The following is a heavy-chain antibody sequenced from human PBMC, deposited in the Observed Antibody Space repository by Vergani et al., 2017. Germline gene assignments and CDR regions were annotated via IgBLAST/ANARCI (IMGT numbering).Heavy chain of an antibody. V-gene: IGHV4-39*07. D-gene: IGHD2-21*01. CDR1: GGSITYGAFY. Sequence: QLQLQESGPGLVKPSETLSLTCTVSGGSITYGAFYWGWIRQSPGKGLEWIGSIYTSGATNYNPSLRSLAIMSVDASKKQFSLKLPSVTAADTAVYYCARDGGEYDKDALDVLGQGTKVTVTS. CDR2: IYTSGAT. CDR3: ARDGGEYDKDALDV. J-gene: IGHJ3*01.